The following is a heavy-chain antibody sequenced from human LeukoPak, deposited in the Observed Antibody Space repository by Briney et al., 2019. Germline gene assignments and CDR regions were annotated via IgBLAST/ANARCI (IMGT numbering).Heavy chain of an antibody. V-gene: IGHV4-61*02. CDR1: GGSISSGSFY. Sequence: SETLSLTCTVSGGSISSGSFYWNWIQQPAGKGLEWIGRIYTSGNTKYNPSLKSRVTISVDASKNQFSLKLSSVTAADTAVYYCARDLYGDRPFDYWGQGTLVTVSS. D-gene: IGHD4-17*01. CDR2: IYTSGNT. CDR3: ARDLYGDRPFDY. J-gene: IGHJ4*02.